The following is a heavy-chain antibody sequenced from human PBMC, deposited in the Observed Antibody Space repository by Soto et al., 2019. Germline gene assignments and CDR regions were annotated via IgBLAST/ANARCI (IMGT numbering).Heavy chain of an antibody. V-gene: IGHV4-30-4*01. Sequence: PSETLSLTCTVSGGSISSGDYYWSWIRQPPGKGLEWIGYIYYSGSTYYNPSLKSRVTISVDTSKNQFSLKLSSVTAADTAVYYCARVAHSNRNNWFDPWGQGTLVTVSS. CDR1: GGSISSGDYY. CDR2: IYYSGST. J-gene: IGHJ5*02. D-gene: IGHD4-4*01. CDR3: ARVAHSNRNNWFDP.